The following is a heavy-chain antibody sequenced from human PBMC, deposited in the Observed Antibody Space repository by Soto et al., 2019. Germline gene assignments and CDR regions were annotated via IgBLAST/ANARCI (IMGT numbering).Heavy chain of an antibody. V-gene: IGHV3-74*01. J-gene: IGHJ4*02. CDR3: ARGGYGLWLNDY. D-gene: IGHD5-18*01. CDR2: IKGDESTT. Sequence: EVQLVESGGGLVQPGGSLRLSCAASGFTFSKYWIHWVRQAPGKGLVWVSRIKGDESTTNYADSVKGRFTISRDNANDVVFLHMNTMTADDTPVYYCARGGYGLWLNDYWGQGTLVTVSS. CDR1: GFTFSKYW.